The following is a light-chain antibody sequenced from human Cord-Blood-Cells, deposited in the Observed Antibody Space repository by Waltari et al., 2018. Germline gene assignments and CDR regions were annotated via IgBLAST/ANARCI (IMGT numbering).Light chain of an antibody. V-gene: IGLV3-1*01. J-gene: IGLJ3*02. CDR3: QAWDSSTAV. CDR1: KLGDKY. Sequence: SYELTQPPSASVSPAQTASITCSAAKLGDKYACWYQQKPGQSPVLVIYQDSKRPSGIPGRFSGSNSGNTATLTISGTQAMDEADYYCQAWDSSTAVFGGGTKLTVL. CDR2: QDS.